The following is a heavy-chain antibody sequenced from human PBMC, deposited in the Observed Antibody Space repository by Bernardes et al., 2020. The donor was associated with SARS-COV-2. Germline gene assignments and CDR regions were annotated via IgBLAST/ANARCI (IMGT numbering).Heavy chain of an antibody. Sequence: GGSLRLSCAASGFTFSTYAMSWVRQAPGKGLEWVSAISGSGDSTYYADSVKGRFTISSDSSKNTLYLQMNSLKAEDTAIYYCAKDLGGGANYYFDYWGQGTLVTVSS. D-gene: IGHD3-16*01. CDR1: GFTFSTYA. J-gene: IGHJ4*02. CDR2: ISGSGDST. CDR3: AKDLGGGANYYFDY. V-gene: IGHV3-23*01.